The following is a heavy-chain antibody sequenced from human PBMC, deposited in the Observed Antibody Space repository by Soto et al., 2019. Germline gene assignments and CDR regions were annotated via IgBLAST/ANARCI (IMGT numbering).Heavy chain of an antibody. J-gene: IGHJ4*02. Sequence: QVQLQQWGAGLLKPSETLSLTCAVYGGSFSGYYWSWIRQPPGKGLEWIGEINHSGSTNYNPSLKSRVTISVDTSKNKFSLKLSSVTAADTAVYYCARGNYGSGSYYPFDYWGQGTLVTVSS. CDR1: GGSFSGYY. CDR3: ARGNYGSGSYYPFDY. D-gene: IGHD3-10*01. CDR2: INHSGST. V-gene: IGHV4-34*01.